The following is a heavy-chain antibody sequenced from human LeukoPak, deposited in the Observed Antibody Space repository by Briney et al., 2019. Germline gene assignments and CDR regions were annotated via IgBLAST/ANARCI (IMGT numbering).Heavy chain of an antibody. CDR1: GYTFTSYG. V-gene: IGHV1-18*01. CDR2: ISAYNGNT. D-gene: IGHD6-19*01. J-gene: IGHJ4*02. Sequence: GASVKVSCKASGYTFTSYGISWVRQAPGQGLEWMGWISAYNGNTNYAQKLQGRVTMTTDTSTSTAYMELRSLRSDDTAVYYCARDRRVVAGTQSRRDEGDYWGQGTLVTVSS. CDR3: ARDRRVVAGTQSRRDEGDY.